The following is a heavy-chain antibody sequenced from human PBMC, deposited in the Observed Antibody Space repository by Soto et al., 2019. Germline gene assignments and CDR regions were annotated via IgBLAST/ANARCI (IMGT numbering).Heavy chain of an antibody. Sequence: EVQLVESGGGLVQPGGSLRLSCAASGFTVSSNYMSWVRQAPGKGLEWVSVSYSGGSTYYADSVKGRFTISRDNSKNTLYLQMNSLRAEDTAVYYCASLLGYCSSTSCFRFDYWGQGTLVTVSS. CDR2: SYSGGST. J-gene: IGHJ4*02. V-gene: IGHV3-66*01. D-gene: IGHD2-2*01. CDR1: GFTVSSNY. CDR3: ASLLGYCSSTSCFRFDY.